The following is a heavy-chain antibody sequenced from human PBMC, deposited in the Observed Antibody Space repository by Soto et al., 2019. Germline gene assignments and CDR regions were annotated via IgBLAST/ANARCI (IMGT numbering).Heavy chain of an antibody. CDR2: MNPNSGNT. J-gene: IGHJ4*02. CDR3: ATWALEDTRGDDDY. CDR1: GYTFTSYD. Sequence: ASVKVSCKASGYTFTSYDINWVRQATGQGLEWMGWMNPNSGNTGYAQKFQGRVTMTRNTSISTAYMELSSLRSEDTAVYYCATWALEDTRGDDDYWGQGTLVTVSS. V-gene: IGHV1-8*01. D-gene: IGHD5-18*01.